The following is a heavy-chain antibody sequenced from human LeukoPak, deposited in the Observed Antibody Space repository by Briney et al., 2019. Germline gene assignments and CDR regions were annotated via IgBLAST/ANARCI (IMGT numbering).Heavy chain of an antibody. D-gene: IGHD2-15*01. CDR2: VDYRGNT. J-gene: IGHJ6*02. Sequence: SEILSLTCTISGGSISSYYWSWIRQPPGKGLEWIGYVDYRGNTNYNPSLKSRVTISIDTSKSLFSLKLNSVTAADTAVYYCARVEVGAANRQWYGMDVWGQGTTVTVSS. CDR3: ARVEVGAANRQWYGMDV. V-gene: IGHV4-59*01. CDR1: GGSISSYY.